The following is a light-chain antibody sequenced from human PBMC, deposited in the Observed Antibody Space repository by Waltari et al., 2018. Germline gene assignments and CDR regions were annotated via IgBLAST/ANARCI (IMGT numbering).Light chain of an antibody. V-gene: IGKV1-17*01. CDR3: LHYSDNPYS. Sequence: DIQMTQFPSSLSASAGDRVTITCRASQGINTYLNWYQQKPGKPPKRLIYTASNLESGVPSRFSGSGSGTDFTLIISSLQPEDFATYYCLHYSDNPYSFGQGTKVEIK. J-gene: IGKJ2*03. CDR1: QGINTY. CDR2: TAS.